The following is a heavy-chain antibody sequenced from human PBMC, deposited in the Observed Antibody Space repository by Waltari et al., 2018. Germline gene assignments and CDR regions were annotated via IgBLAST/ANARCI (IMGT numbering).Heavy chain of an antibody. CDR3: ARDLGSNAGHVSPGRRYFDY. V-gene: IGHV6-1*01. CDR2: TYYRSKWYN. J-gene: IGHJ4*02. Sequence: PSRGLEWLGRTYYRSKWYNDYAVSVKSRITINPDTSKNQFSLQLNSVTPEDTAVYYCARDLGSNAGHVSPGRRYFDYWGQGTLVTVSS. D-gene: IGHD2-8*01.